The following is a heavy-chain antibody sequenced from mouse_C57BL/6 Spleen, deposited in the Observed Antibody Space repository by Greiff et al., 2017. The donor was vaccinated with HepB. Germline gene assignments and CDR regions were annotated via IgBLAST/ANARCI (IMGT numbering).Heavy chain of an antibody. CDR2: INPSNGGT. V-gene: IGHV1-53*01. D-gene: IGHD1-1*02. CDR1: GYTFTSYW. J-gene: IGHJ4*01. CDR3: ARVGSPLYYAMDY. Sequence: VQLQQPGTELVKPGASVKLSCKASGYTFTSYWMHWVKQRPGQGLEWIGNINPSNGGTNYNEKFKSKATLTVDKSSSTAYMQLSSLTSEDSAVYYCARVGSPLYYAMDYWGQGTSVTVSS.